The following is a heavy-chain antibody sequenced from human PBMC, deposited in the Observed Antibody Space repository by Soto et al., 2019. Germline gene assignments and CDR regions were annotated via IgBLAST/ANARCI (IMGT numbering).Heavy chain of an antibody. D-gene: IGHD2-15*01. CDR2: IDYSGNT. J-gene: IGHJ5*02. CDR1: GGSISSGGSY. V-gene: IGHV4-31*03. Sequence: QVQLQESGPGLVKPSQTLSLTCTVSGGSISSGGSYWIWIRQHPGKGLEGIGYIDYSGNTFYNPSFKSRVSMSVDTSKKQFPLRLTSVPAADTAVYYCASGDLGYCSGGSCWGWFDPWGQGTLVTVSS. CDR3: ASGDLGYCSGGSCWGWFDP.